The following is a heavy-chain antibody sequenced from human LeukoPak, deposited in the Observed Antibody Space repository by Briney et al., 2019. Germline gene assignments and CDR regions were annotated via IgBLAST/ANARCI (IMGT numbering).Heavy chain of an antibody. CDR1: GGSFSGYY. Sequence: SETLSLTCAVYGGSFSGYYWSWIRQPPGKGLEWIGEINHSGSTNYNLSLKSRVTISVDTSKNQFSLKLSSVTAADTAVYYCARRRGYSGYPNWFDPWGQGTLVTVSS. CDR2: INHSGST. V-gene: IGHV4-34*01. J-gene: IGHJ5*02. D-gene: IGHD5-12*01. CDR3: ARRRGYSGYPNWFDP.